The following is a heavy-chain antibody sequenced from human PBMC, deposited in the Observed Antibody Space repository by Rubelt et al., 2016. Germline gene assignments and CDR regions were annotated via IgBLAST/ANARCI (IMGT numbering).Heavy chain of an antibody. Sequence: QVQLQQWGAGLLKPSETLSLTCAVYGGSVSGYYWSWIRQPPGKGLEWIGEINHSGSTNYNPSLKSRVPISVDTSKNQFSLMLSSVTAADTAVYYCARGLYATRMASWGQGTLVTVSS. J-gene: IGHJ4*02. CDR3: ARGLYATRMAS. CDR1: GGSVSGYY. CDR2: INHSGST. V-gene: IGHV4-34*01. D-gene: IGHD3-16*01.